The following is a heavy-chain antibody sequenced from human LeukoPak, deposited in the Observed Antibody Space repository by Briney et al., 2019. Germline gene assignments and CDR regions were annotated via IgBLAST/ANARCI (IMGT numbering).Heavy chain of an antibody. J-gene: IGHJ5*02. CDR1: GYTLTELS. D-gene: IGHD1-26*01. V-gene: IGHV1-24*01. CDR3: ATGGSGSYHNWFDP. Sequence: GSSVKVSCKVSGYTLTELSMHWVRQAPGQGLEWMGGFDPEDGETIYAQKFQGRVTMTEDTSTDTAYMELSSLRSEDTAVYYCATGGSGSYHNWFDPWGQGTLVTVSS. CDR2: FDPEDGET.